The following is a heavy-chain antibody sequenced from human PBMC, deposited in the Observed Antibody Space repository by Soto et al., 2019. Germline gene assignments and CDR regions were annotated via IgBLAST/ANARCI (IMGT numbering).Heavy chain of an antibody. CDR2: IKSKTDGGTT. V-gene: IGHV3-15*07. CDR1: GFTFSNAW. Sequence: EVQLVESGGGLVKPGGSLRLSCAASGFTFSNAWMNWVRQAPGKGLEWVGRIKSKTDGGTTDYAAPVKGRFTISRDDSKNTLYLQMNSLKTEDTAVYYCTTERVLVPAAMCYWGQGTLVTVSS. J-gene: IGHJ4*02. CDR3: TTERVLVPAAMCY. D-gene: IGHD2-2*01.